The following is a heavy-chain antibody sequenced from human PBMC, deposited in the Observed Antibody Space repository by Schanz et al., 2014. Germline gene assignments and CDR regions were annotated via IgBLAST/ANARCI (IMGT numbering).Heavy chain of an antibody. V-gene: IGHV3-21*01. D-gene: IGHD6-6*01. CDR3: VPMSIAAQ. CDR2: SSSTSSYI. J-gene: IGHJ4*02. CDR1: GFTFSNYS. Sequence: EVQLVESGGGLVKPGGSLRLSCAASGFTFSNYSMNWVRQAPGKGLEWVSSSSSTSSYIFYADSVKGRFTISRDNAKNSLYLQMNSLRAEDTAVYYCVPMSIAAQWGQGTLVTVSS.